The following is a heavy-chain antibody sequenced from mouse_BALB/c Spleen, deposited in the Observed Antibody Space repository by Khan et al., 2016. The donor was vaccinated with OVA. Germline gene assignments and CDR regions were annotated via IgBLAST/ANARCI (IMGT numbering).Heavy chain of an antibody. CDR3: AGTARIKY. J-gene: IGHJ2*01. V-gene: IGHV3-2*02. CDR1: GYSITSGYG. CDR2: ISYSGST. D-gene: IGHD1-2*01. Sequence: EVKLEESGPGLVKPSQSLSLTCTVTGYSITSGYGWNWIRQFPGNKLEWMGYISYSGSTNYNPSLKSRTSITRDTSKNQFFLQLNSVTTEDTATYYCAGTARIKYWGQGTTLTVSS.